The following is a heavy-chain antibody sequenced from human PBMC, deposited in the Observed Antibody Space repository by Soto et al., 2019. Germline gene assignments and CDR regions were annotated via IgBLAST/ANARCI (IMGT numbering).Heavy chain of an antibody. Sequence: GGSLRLSCAASGFTFSSYAMSWVRQAPGKGLEWVSAISGSGGSTYYADSVKGRFTISRDNSKNTLYLQMNSLRAEDTAVYYCAKVGWFGESRTYYFDYWGQGTLVTVSS. D-gene: IGHD3-10*01. CDR2: ISGSGGST. V-gene: IGHV3-23*01. CDR3: AKVGWFGESRTYYFDY. CDR1: GFTFSSYA. J-gene: IGHJ4*02.